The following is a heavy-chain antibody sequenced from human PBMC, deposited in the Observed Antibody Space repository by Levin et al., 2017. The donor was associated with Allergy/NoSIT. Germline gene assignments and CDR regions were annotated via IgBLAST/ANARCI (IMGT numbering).Heavy chain of an antibody. CDR3: ARLGYYYYMDV. Sequence: GESLKISCAASGFTFSSYSMNWVRQAPGKGLEWVSSISSSSSYIYYADSVKGRFTISRDNAKNSLYLQMNSLRAEDTAVYYCARLGYYYYMDVWGKGTTVTVSS. CDR1: GFTFSSYS. D-gene: IGHD7-27*01. CDR2: ISSSSSYI. V-gene: IGHV3-21*01. J-gene: IGHJ6*03.